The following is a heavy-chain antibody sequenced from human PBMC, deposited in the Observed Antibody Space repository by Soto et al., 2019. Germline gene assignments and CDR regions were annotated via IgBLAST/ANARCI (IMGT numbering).Heavy chain of an antibody. CDR2: ISGSGGST. Sequence: GGSLRLSCAASGFTFSSYAMGWVRQAPGKGLEWVSAISGSGGSTYYADSVKGRFTISRDNSKNTLYLQMNSLRAEDTAVYYCAKDRSLYYYDSSGYWDYWGQGTLVTVSS. D-gene: IGHD3-22*01. V-gene: IGHV3-23*01. CDR3: AKDRSLYYYDSSGYWDY. CDR1: GFTFSSYA. J-gene: IGHJ4*02.